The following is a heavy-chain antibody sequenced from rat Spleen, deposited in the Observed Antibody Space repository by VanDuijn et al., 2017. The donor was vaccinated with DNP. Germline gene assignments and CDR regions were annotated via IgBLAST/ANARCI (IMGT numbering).Heavy chain of an antibody. CDR2: ITNSGGST. J-gene: IGHJ2*01. CDR3: TINPQIRTAAPFDY. V-gene: IGHV5-20*01. CDR1: GFTFSDYY. Sequence: EVHLVESGGGLVQPGRSLKLSCAASGFTFSDYYMAWVRQAPTKGLEWVASITNSGGSTYYRESVKGRFSISRDNAKSTLYLQVNSLRSEDTATYYCTINPQIRTAAPFDYWGQGVMVTVSS. D-gene: IGHD3-8*01.